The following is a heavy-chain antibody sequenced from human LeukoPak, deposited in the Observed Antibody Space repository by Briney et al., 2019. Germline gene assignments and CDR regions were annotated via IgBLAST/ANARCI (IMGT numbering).Heavy chain of an antibody. CDR2: ISYDGSNK. Sequence: GWSLRLSCAASGFTFSSYGMHWVRQAPGKGLEWVAVISYDGSNKYYADSVKGRFTISRDNSKNTLYLQMNSLRAEDTAVYYCAKEVATISWQYFDYWGQGTLVTVSS. J-gene: IGHJ4*02. CDR1: GFTFSSYG. CDR3: AKEVATISWQYFDY. V-gene: IGHV3-30*18. D-gene: IGHD5-12*01.